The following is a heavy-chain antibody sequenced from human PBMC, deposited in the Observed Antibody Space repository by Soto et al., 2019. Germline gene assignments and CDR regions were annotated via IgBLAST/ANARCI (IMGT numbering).Heavy chain of an antibody. CDR1: GVSFNNNG. CDR3: ARVLYYGSGSYSPYGMDV. CDR2: VSPPFRTS. V-gene: IGHV1-69*01. Sequence: QVQLVQSGAEVKKPGSSVKVSCKTSGVSFNNNGIGWVRQAPGHGLEWIGGVSPPFRTSNYARKFQGRISITADASTGTVNMELSSLPSEDTAQYYCARVLYYGSGSYSPYGMDVWGQGTTVTVSS. J-gene: IGHJ6*02. D-gene: IGHD3-10*01.